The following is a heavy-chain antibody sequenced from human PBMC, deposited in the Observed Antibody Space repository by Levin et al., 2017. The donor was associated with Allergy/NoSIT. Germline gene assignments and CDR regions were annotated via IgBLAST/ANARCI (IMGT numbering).Heavy chain of an antibody. CDR3: VRDVAAAGRGWFDP. CDR2: SSPNNIGT. J-gene: IGHJ5*02. CDR1: GYTFADYY. Sequence: PQASVKVSCKASGYTFADYYIHWVRQAPGQGLEWMGWSSPNNIGTDYAQKFQGRVTMTRDTSISTAYMELSRLRSDDTAVYYCVRDVAAAGRGWFDPWGQGTLVTVSS. D-gene: IGHD6-25*01. V-gene: IGHV1-2*02.